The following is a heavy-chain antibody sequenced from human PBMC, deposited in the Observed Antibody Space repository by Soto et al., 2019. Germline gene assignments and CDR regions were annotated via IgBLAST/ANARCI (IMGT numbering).Heavy chain of an antibody. Sequence: QITLNESGPTVVKPAETLTLTCTFSGFSLTTSGVGVGWIRQSPGKAPEWLALIYWDDDKRYSASLKSRLTITQDTSKNQVVLTMASMDPADTATYYCAHRILRTVFGLVTTTAIYFDFWGQGTPVVVSS. D-gene: IGHD3-3*01. CDR2: IYWDDDK. J-gene: IGHJ4*02. CDR1: GFSLTTSGVG. CDR3: AHRILRTVFGLVTTTAIYFDF. V-gene: IGHV2-5*02.